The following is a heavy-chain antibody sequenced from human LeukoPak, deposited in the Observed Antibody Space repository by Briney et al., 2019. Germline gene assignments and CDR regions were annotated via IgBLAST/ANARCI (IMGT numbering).Heavy chain of an antibody. Sequence: GRSLRLSCAASGFTFSSYGMHWVRQAPGKGLEWVAVIWSDGSSKHYADSVKGRFTISRDNSKNTLYLQMNSLRAEDTAVYCCARGQPPSYYDMDVWGQGTTVSVSS. CDR1: GFTFSSYG. CDR2: IWSDGSSK. CDR3: ARGQPPSYYDMDV. J-gene: IGHJ6*02. V-gene: IGHV3-33*01. D-gene: IGHD6-13*01.